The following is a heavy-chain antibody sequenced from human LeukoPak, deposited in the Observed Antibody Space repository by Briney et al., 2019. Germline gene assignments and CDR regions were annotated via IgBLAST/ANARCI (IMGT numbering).Heavy chain of an antibody. D-gene: IGHD1-14*01. CDR2: IYSGGGT. J-gene: IGHJ5*02. CDR3: SRGSGPSKPNWFDP. CDR1: GFTVSSNY. Sequence: GGSLRLSCAVSGFTVSSNYMSWVRQAPEKGLEWVSIIYSGGGTYYTDSVKGRFTISRDNSKNTLYLQTNSLRAEDTAVYYCSRGSGPSKPNWFDPWGQGTLVTVSS. V-gene: IGHV3-53*01.